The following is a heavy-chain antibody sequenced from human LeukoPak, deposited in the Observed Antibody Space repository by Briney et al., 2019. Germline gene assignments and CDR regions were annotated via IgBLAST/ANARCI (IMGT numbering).Heavy chain of an antibody. CDR3: ARVDGSGSYNY. Sequence: PGGSLRLSCAASGLTFSSYAMHWVRQAPGKGLEYVSAISSNGGSTYYANSVKGRFTISRDNSKNTLYLPMGSLRAEDMAVYYCARVDGSGSYNYWGQGTLVTVSS. CDR2: ISSNGGST. V-gene: IGHV3-64*01. J-gene: IGHJ4*02. D-gene: IGHD3-10*01. CDR1: GLTFSSYA.